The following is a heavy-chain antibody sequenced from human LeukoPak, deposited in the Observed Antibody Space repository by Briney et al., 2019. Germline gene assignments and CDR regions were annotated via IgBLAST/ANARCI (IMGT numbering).Heavy chain of an antibody. J-gene: IGHJ4*02. CDR3: AGQYYYGSGSYYAQFDY. Sequence: QPGGSLRLSCAASGFTFSSYAMSWVRQAPGKGLEWVSAISGSGGSTYYADSVKGRFTISRDNSKNTLYLQMNSLRAEDTAVYYCAGQYYYGSGSYYAQFDYWGQGTLVTVSS. D-gene: IGHD3-10*01. CDR2: ISGSGGST. V-gene: IGHV3-23*01. CDR1: GFTFSSYA.